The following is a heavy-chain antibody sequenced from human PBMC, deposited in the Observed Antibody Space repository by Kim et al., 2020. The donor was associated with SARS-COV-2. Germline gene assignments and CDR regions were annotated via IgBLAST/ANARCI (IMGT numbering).Heavy chain of an antibody. J-gene: IGHJ6*02. CDR1: GFTFSSYG. CDR2: ISYDGSNN. Sequence: GGSLRLSCAASGFTFSSYGMHWVRQAPGKGLEWVAVISYDGSNNYYADSVKGRFTISRDNSKNTLYLQMNSLRAEDTAVYYCAKEATVDAGYYYGMDVWGQGTTVTVSS. CDR3: AKEATVDAGYYYGMDV. D-gene: IGHD4-17*01. V-gene: IGHV3-30*18.